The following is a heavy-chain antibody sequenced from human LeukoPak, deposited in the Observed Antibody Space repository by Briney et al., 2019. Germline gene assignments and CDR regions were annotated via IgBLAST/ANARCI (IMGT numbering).Heavy chain of an antibody. CDR2: INPNSGGT. D-gene: IGHD6-13*01. CDR3: ARDLPRIAAAGRARWLDP. CDR1: GYTFTSHD. V-gene: IGHV1-2*04. Sequence: ASVKVSCKASGYTFTSHDVNWLRQAPRQGLEWMGWINPNSGGTNYAQKFQGWVTMTRDTSISTAYMELSRLRSDDTAVYYCARDLPRIAAAGRARWLDPWGQGTLVTVSS. J-gene: IGHJ5*02.